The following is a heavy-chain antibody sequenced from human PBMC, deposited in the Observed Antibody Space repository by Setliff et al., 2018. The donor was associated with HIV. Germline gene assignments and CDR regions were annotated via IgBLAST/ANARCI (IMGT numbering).Heavy chain of an antibody. CDR2: IYHSGST. D-gene: IGHD6-13*01. J-gene: IGHJ4*02. CDR3: ASPASDSSTVNGADY. Sequence: SETLSLTCAVSGYSISIGYYWGWIRQPPGKGLEWIGNIYHSGSTYYNPSLKSRVTISVDTSKNRFSLKLSSVTAADTAVYYCASPASDSSTVNGADYWGQGTLVTVSS. CDR1: GYSISIGYY. V-gene: IGHV4-38-2*01.